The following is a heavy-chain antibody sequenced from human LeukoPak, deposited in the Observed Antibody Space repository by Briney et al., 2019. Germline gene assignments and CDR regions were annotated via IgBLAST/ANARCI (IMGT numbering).Heavy chain of an antibody. J-gene: IGHJ6*03. D-gene: IGHD2-8*01. CDR3: ANGYCTNGVCYPYYYYYMDV. CDR1: GFTFSSYA. Sequence: PGGSLRLSCAASGFTFSSYAMSWVRQAPGKGLEWVAVISYDGSNKYYADSVKGRFTISRDNSKNTLYLQMNSLRAEDTAVYYCANGYCTNGVCYPYYYYYMDVWGKGTTVTVSS. V-gene: IGHV3-30*18. CDR2: ISYDGSNK.